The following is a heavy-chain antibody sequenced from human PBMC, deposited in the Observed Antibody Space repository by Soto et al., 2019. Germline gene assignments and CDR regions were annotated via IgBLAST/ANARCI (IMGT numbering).Heavy chain of an antibody. Sequence: GGSLRLSCAASGFTFSSYSMNWVRQAPGKGLEWVSYISSSSSTIYYADSVRGRFTISGDNAKNSLYLQMNSLRAEDTAVYYCAREYYDILTGGGWFDPWGQGTLVTVSS. D-gene: IGHD3-9*01. CDR1: GFTFSSYS. J-gene: IGHJ5*02. CDR2: ISSSSSTI. V-gene: IGHV3-48*01. CDR3: AREYYDILTGGGWFDP.